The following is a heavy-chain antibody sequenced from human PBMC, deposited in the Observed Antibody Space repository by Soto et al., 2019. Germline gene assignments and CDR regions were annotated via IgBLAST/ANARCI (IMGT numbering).Heavy chain of an antibody. J-gene: IGHJ6*02. V-gene: IGHV5-51*01. CDR3: ARHPAAGKYYYGVDV. CDR2: IYPGDSDT. CDR1: GYSFTSYW. D-gene: IGHD6-13*01. Sequence: GESLKISCKGSGYSFTSYWIGWVRQMPGKGLEWMGIIYPGDSDTRYSPSFQGQVTISADKSISTAYLQWSSLKASDTAMYYCARHPAAGKYYYGVDVWGQGTTVTVSS.